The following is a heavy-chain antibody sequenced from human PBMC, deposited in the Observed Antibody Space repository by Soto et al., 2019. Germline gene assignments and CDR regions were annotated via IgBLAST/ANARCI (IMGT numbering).Heavy chain of an antibody. CDR1: GGSFSGYY. J-gene: IGHJ3*02. D-gene: IGHD2-15*01. CDR2: INHSGST. Sequence: SETLSLTCAVYGGSFSGYYWSWIRQPPGKGLEWIGEINHSGSTNYNPSLKSRVTISVDTSKNQFSLKLGSVTAADTAVYYCAREGCSGGSCEKDDAFDIWGQGTMVTVSS. CDR3: AREGCSGGSCEKDDAFDI. V-gene: IGHV4-34*01.